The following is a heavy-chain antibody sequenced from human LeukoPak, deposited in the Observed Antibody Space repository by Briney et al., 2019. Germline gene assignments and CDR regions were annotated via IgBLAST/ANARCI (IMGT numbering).Heavy chain of an antibody. CDR2: ISHDGKNQ. J-gene: IGHJ4*02. D-gene: IGHD5-24*01. V-gene: IGHV3-30*07. CDR3: AKDGLSGYNFDY. CDR1: GFMFSSYA. Sequence: GRSLRLSCAASGFMFSSYAMHWVRQAPGKGLEWVALISHDGKNQLYVDSVKGRFTISRDNSQNTVILQMNSLRGEDTAVYYCAKDGLSGYNFDYWGRGTLVSVSS.